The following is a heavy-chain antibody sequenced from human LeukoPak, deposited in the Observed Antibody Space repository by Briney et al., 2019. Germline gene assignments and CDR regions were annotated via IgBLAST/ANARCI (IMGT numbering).Heavy chain of an antibody. V-gene: IGHV3-21*04. J-gene: IGHJ4*02. D-gene: IGHD3-10*01. CDR2: ISSSSSYI. CDR1: GFTFSSYW. CDR3: TKWSGFGDD. Sequence: GGSLRLSCAASGFTFSSYWMHWVRQAPGKGLEWVSSISSSSSYIYYADSVKGRFTISRDNSRNTLYLQMSSLRPEDTAVYYCTKWSGFGDDWGQGTLVTVSS.